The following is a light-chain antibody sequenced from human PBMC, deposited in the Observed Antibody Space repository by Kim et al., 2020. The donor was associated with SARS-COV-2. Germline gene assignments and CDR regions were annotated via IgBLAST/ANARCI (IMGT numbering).Light chain of an antibody. Sequence: DIQMTQSPSSLSASLGDSVTITCRASQGISQNVAWFQQKPGQAPKSLIYGASALQGGVPSRFRGAGSGRDFSLTINSLQADGFAIFFCQQYNSRPITVGRGTRLEI. J-gene: IGKJ5*01. V-gene: IGKV1-16*01. CDR3: QQYNSRPIT. CDR1: QGISQN. CDR2: GAS.